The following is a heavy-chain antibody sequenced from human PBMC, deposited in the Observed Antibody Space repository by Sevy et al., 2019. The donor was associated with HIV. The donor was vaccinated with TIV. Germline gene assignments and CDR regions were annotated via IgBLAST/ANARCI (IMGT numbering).Heavy chain of an antibody. J-gene: IGHJ4*02. CDR3: VRVPGNSGSEPHFDY. CDR2: MWSDGSIK. CDR1: GFIFNNYG. V-gene: IGHV3-33*01. D-gene: IGHD5-12*01. Sequence: GGSLRLSCAASGFIFNNYGMHWVRQAPGKGLEWVAVMWSDGSIKKYADSVKGRFTISRDNSKNTLYLQMNSLRAEDTAVYYCVRVPGNSGSEPHFDYWGQGTLVTVSS.